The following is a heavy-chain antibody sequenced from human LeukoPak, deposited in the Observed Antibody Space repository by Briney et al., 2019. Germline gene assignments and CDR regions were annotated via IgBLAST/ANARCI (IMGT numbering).Heavy chain of an antibody. CDR3: AREWGVLEQYFDY. V-gene: IGHV4-39*07. CDR1: GVTTNYY. D-gene: IGHD1/OR15-1a*01. Sequence: SETLSLTCSVSGVTTNYYWGWLRQPPGKGLEWIGTFYYSGSTYYNPSLKSRVTISVDTSKNQFSLKLSSVTAADTALYYCAREWGVLEQYFDYWGQGTLVTVSS. J-gene: IGHJ4*02. CDR2: FYYSGST.